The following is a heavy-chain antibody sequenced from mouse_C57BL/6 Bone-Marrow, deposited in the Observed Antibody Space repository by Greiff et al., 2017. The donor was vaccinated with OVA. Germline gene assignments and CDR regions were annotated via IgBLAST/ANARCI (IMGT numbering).Heavy chain of an antibody. CDR3: ARHGPMGY. CDR2: LSSGGSYT. V-gene: IGHV5-6*01. CDR1: GFTFSSYG. J-gene: IGHJ2*01. Sequence: EVQLQESGGDLVKPGGSLKLSCAASGFTFSSYGMSWVRQTPDKRLEWVATLSSGGSYTYYPDSVKGRFTISRDNAKNTLYLQMSSLKSEDTAMYYCARHGPMGYWGQGTTLTVSS.